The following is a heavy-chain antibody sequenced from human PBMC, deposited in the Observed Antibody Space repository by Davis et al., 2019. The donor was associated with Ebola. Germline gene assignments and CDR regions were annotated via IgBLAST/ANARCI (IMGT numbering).Heavy chain of an antibody. D-gene: IGHD6-19*01. J-gene: IGHJ4*02. Sequence: PGGSLRLSCAASGFPFIGSAMHWVRQASGKGLEWVGRIRSKANNYATAYAASVKGRFTISRDDSKNTAYLQMNSLKTEDTAVYYCSATVAHFDYWGQGTLVTVSS. CDR2: IRSKANNYAT. CDR3: SATVAHFDY. CDR1: GFPFIGSA. V-gene: IGHV3-73*01.